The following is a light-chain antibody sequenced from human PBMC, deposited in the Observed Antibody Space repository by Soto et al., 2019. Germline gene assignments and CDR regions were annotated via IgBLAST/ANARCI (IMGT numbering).Light chain of an antibody. V-gene: IGKV3-20*01. CDR3: KQHGSSPLT. CDR1: QSVSSSY. CDR2: GAS. J-gene: IGKJ1*01. Sequence: EIVLTQSPGTLYLSPGERATLSCRASQSVSSSYLAWYQQKPGQAPRLLIYGASSRATGIPDRFSGSGSGTDFALTISRLEPADFSVYYCKQHGSSPLTFDQVTNVEMK.